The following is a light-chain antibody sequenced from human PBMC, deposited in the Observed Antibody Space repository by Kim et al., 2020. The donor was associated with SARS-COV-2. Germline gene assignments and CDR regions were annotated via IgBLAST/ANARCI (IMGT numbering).Light chain of an antibody. CDR3: QTWGIGSWV. Sequence: SVNPPCTLCICHLSNAIAWHQQPPEKGPRYLMKVNYACSHSKVDGIPDRFSGSSSGAERYLTISSLQSEDEADYYCQTWGIGSWVFGGGTQLSVL. CDR2: VNYACSH. CDR1: ICHLSNA. J-gene: IGLJ3*02. V-gene: IGLV4-69*01.